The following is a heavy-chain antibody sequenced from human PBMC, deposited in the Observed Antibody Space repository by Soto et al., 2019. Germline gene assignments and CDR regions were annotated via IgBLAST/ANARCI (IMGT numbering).Heavy chain of an antibody. V-gene: IGHV3-11*06. CDR2: ISSSSSYT. CDR1: GFTFSDYY. J-gene: IGHJ6*02. CDR3: ARPNHVGYYYGMDV. Sequence: GGSLRLSCAASGFTFSDYYMSWIRQAPGKGLEWVLYISSSSSYTNYADSVKGRFTISRDNAKNSLYLQMNSLRAEDTAVYYCARPNHVGYYYGMDVWGQGTTVTVSS.